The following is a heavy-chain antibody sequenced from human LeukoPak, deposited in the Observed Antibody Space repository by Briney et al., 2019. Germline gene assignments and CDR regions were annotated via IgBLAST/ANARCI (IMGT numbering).Heavy chain of an antibody. D-gene: IGHD3-3*01. V-gene: IGHV3-21*01. CDR2: ISSSSCLL. CDR1: GFTFSSYS. J-gene: IGHJ6*03. CDR3: ARAHIYFLEWLSHYYYYYMDV. Sequence: GGSLRLSCAASGFTFSSYSMNWVRQAPGKGLEWVSSISSSSCLLYYADSVKGRFTISRDNAKNSLYLQMNSLRAEDTAVYYCARAHIYFLEWLSHYYYYYMDVWGKGTTVTVSS.